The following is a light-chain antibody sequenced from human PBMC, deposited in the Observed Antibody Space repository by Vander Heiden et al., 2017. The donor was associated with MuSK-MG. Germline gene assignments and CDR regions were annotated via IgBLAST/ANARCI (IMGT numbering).Light chain of an antibody. CDR3: QQNDGNPPDT. J-gene: IGKJ3*01. V-gene: IGKV1-39*01. Sequence: DIQMTQSPTSLSASVGDRVTISCRASQSISRSLNWYQQKPGKAPKLMIYDASTLQSGVPSRFSGSGCGTDFTLTISTRQPEDFAAYYCQQNDGNPPDTFGHGTAVDIK. CDR2: DAS. CDR1: QSISRS.